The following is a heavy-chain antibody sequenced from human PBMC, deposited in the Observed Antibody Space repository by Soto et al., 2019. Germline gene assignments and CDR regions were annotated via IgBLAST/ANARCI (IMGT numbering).Heavy chain of an antibody. D-gene: IGHD3-22*01. CDR2: ISSSSSYI. CDR1: GFTFSSYS. Sequence: EVPLVESGGGLVKPGGSLRLSCAASGFTFSSYSMNWVRQAPGKGLEWVSSISSSSSYIYYADSVKGRFTISRDNAKNSLYLQMNSLRAEDTAVYYCAREAYSHYDSSPNYFDYWGQGTLVTVSS. J-gene: IGHJ4*02. V-gene: IGHV3-21*01. CDR3: AREAYSHYDSSPNYFDY.